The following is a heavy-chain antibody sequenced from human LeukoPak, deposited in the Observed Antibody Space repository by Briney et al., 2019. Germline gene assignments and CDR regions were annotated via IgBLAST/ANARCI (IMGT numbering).Heavy chain of an antibody. CDR3: ARQVPGLYDSSGYLEFDY. V-gene: IGHV4-61*02. CDR1: GGSISSGSYY. CDR2: IYTSGST. J-gene: IGHJ4*02. D-gene: IGHD3-22*01. Sequence: SQALSLTCTVSGGSISSGSYYRSWIRQPAGKGLEWIGRIYTSGSTNYTPSPKSRVTISVDTSKNQFSLKLSSVTAADTAVYYCARQVPGLYDSSGYLEFDYWGQGTLVTVSS.